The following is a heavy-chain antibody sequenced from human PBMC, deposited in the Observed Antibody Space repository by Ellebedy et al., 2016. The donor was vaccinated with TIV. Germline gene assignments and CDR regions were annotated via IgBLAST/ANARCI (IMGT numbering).Heavy chain of an antibody. V-gene: IGHV3-48*02. CDR1: GFTLTSFT. D-gene: IGHD3-22*01. J-gene: IGHJ4*02. Sequence: GESLKISCVASGFTLTSFTMNWIRPAPGQGLQWVAYISISGKTIHYADSVQGRFTISRDASALFLHMGSLRDDDTARYFCARVRKRATTYYSLYFDTWGQGALVTVSS. CDR2: ISISGKTI. CDR3: ARVRKRATTYYSLYFDT.